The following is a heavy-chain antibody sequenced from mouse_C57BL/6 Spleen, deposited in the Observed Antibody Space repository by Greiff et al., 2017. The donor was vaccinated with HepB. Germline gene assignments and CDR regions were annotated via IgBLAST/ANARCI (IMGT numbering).Heavy chain of an antibody. D-gene: IGHD4-1*01. Sequence: EVQVVESEGGLVQPGSSMKLSCTASGFTFSDYYMPWVRQVPEKGLEWVANINYDGSSTYYLDAFTVRSIISRDNAKKLLFLQMSSLKSEDTATYYYARDTELIVDYWGQGTTLTVSS. CDR3: ARDTELIVDY. CDR1: GFTFSDYY. CDR2: INYDGSST. V-gene: IGHV5-16*01. J-gene: IGHJ2*01.